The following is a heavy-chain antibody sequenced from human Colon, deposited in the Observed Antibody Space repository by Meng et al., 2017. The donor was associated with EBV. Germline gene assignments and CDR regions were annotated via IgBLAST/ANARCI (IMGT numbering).Heavy chain of an antibody. V-gene: IGHV4-61*01. CDR3: ARVSGRSFDP. CDR1: CDAVATGRYY. Sequence: VKLQGAGPGLVKPSGTLSLTFTVLCDAVATGRYYWSWIGQPPGKGLEWIAYIYYIGGTNYNPSLKSRPTISLDTSKNQFSLSLRSVTAADTAVYYCARVSGRSFDPWGQGTLVTVSS. J-gene: IGHJ5*02. D-gene: IGHD3-10*01. CDR2: IYYIGGT.